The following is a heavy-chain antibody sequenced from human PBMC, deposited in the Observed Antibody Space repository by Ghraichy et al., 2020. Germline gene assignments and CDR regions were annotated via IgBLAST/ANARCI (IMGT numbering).Heavy chain of an antibody. J-gene: IGHJ6*02. CDR1: GFTFDDYA. CDR3: AKDTYGDYYYGMDV. D-gene: IGHD4-17*01. V-gene: IGHV3-9*01. CDR2: ISWNSGSI. Sequence: GGSLRLSCAASGFTFDDYAMHWVRQAPGKGLEWVSGISWNSGSIGYADSVKGRFTIARDNAKNSLYLQMKSLRAEDTALYYCAKDTYGDYYYGMDVWGQGTTVTVSS.